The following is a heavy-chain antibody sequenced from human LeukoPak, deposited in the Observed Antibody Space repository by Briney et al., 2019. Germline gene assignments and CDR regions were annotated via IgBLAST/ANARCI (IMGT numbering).Heavy chain of an antibody. J-gene: IGHJ4*02. D-gene: IGHD3-3*01. CDR3: ARQGLYDFWSGRPGPIDY. Sequence: PSQTLSLTCAVSGGSISSGGYSWSWIRQPPGKGLEWIGYIYHSGSTYYNPSLKSRVTISVDRSKKQFSLKLSSVTAADTAVYYCARQGLYDFWSGRPGPIDYWGQGTLVTVSS. CDR2: IYHSGST. CDR1: GGSISSGGYS. V-gene: IGHV4-30-2*01.